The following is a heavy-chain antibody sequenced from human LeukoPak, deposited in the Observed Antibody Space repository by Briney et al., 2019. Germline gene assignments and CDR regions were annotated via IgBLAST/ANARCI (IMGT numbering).Heavy chain of an antibody. Sequence: GRSLRLSCAASGFTFNTYTMNWVRQAPGKGLEWVALISDDGTNEYYADSVKGRFTISRDNSKNTVSVQMNSLRIEDTAVYYCARAGGCSGGSCYYYYYGMDVWGKGTTVTVSS. CDR2: ISDDGTNE. V-gene: IGHV3-30*04. J-gene: IGHJ6*04. CDR1: GFTFNTYT. CDR3: ARAGGCSGGSCYYYYYGMDV. D-gene: IGHD2-15*01.